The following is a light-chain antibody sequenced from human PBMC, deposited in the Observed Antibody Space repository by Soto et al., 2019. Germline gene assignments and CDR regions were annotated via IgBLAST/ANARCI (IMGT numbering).Light chain of an antibody. V-gene: IGKV3-11*01. Sequence: EIVLTQSPATLYFPPGERATLSCGARQTVNTYLACYPQKPGRAPRLLIYDASNRATGIPARFSGSGSGTEFTLTISGLEPEDFAVYYCQQRSKWPPLTFGGGTKVEIK. CDR2: DAS. CDR1: QTVNTY. CDR3: QQRSKWPPLT. J-gene: IGKJ4*01.